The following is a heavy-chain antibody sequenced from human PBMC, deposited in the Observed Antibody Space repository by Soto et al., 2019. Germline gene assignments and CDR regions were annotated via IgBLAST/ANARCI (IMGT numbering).Heavy chain of an antibody. CDR2: IIPIFGTA. V-gene: IGHV1-69*13. CDR1: GGTFSSYA. J-gene: IGHJ3*02. Sequence: ASVKVSCKASGGTFSSYAISWVRQAPGQGLEWMGGIIPIFGTANYAQKFQGRVTITADESTSTAYMELSSLRSEDTAVYYCARVRSKCSTSCYDAFDIWGQGTMVTVSS. CDR3: ARVRSKCSTSCYDAFDI. D-gene: IGHD2-2*01.